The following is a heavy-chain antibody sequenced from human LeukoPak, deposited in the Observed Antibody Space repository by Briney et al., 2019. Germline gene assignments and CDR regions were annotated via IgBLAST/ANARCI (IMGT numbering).Heavy chain of an antibody. V-gene: IGHV1-18*01. J-gene: IGHJ6*03. CDR1: GYTFTSYG. D-gene: IGHD6-19*01. CDR3: ARVMYSSGWLGATGYYYMDV. Sequence: GASVKVSCKASGYTFTSYGISWVRQAPGQGLEWMGWIGAYNGNTNYAQKLQGRVTMTTDTSTSTAYMELRSLRSDDTAVYYCARVMYSSGWLGATGYYYMDVWGKGTTVTISS. CDR2: IGAYNGNT.